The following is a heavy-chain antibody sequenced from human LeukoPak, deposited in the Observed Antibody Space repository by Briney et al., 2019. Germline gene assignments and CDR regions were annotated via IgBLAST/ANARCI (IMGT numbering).Heavy chain of an antibody. J-gene: IGHJ4*02. V-gene: IGHV4-59*01. D-gene: IGHD3-22*01. CDR3: ARAHSSGYYSDFDY. CDR2: IYHSGST. CDR1: GGSISSYY. Sequence: PSETLSLTRTVSGGSISSYYWNWIRQPPGKALDWIGYIYHSGSTTYNPSLKSRVTISADTSKNQFSLKLSSVTAADTAVYYCARAHSSGYYSDFDYWGQGTLVTVSS.